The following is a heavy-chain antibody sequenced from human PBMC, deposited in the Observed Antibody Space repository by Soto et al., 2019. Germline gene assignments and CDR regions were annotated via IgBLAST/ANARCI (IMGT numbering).Heavy chain of an antibody. CDR2: IYWNDDK. CDR1: GVSLNTSGLG. J-gene: IGHJ4*02. D-gene: IGHD6-19*01. Sequence: ITLKETGPTLVKPTQTLTLTYTFSGVSLNTSGLGVGWIRQPPGKALKWLALIYWNDDKRYSPSLKARLTITTDTSKNQVVLTMTNMDPVDTSTYYCAHKPSGWCLFDYWGQETLVTVSP. V-gene: IGHV2-5*01. CDR3: AHKPSGWCLFDY.